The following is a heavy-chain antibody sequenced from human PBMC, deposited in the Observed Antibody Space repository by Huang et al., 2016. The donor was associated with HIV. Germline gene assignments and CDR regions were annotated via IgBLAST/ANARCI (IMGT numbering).Heavy chain of an antibody. Sequence: QLLLQESGPGLVKPSEALALTCAVSGGSIRSSDYNWGWIRQPPGRGLEWIGRISYKGGTHNSPSRKRRITVAVDTSKNLFFLNLTSRTAADTAVYYWARHREGPVAYYSGWGSHLNYMDVWGRGRTVVVSS. CDR3: ARHREGPVAYYSGWGSHLNYMDV. J-gene: IGHJ6*03. D-gene: IGHD3-10*01. CDR1: GGSIRSSDYN. CDR2: ISYKGGT. V-gene: IGHV4-39*01.